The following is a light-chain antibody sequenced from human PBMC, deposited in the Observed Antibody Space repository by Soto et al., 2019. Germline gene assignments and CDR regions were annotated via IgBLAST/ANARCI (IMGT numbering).Light chain of an antibody. Sequence: QSVLTQPPSVSGAPGQRVTISCTGGNSNIGASNDVHWYQQIPGTAPKLLIYGDNNRPSGVPDRFSGSKSGTSASLAITGLQAEDEADYHCHSYDSSLSGSVFGGGTKLTVL. CDR1: NSNIGASND. CDR3: HSYDSSLSGSV. V-gene: IGLV1-40*01. J-gene: IGLJ3*02. CDR2: GDN.